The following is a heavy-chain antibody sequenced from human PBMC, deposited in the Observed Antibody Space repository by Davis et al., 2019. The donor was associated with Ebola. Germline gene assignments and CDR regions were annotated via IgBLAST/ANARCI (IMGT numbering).Heavy chain of an antibody. Sequence: SETLSLTCTVSGYSISSGYYWGWIRQPPGKGLEWIGSIYYSGSTYYNPSLKSRVTISVDTSKNQFSLKLSSVTAADTAVYYCASGSLLLWFGELFRGSGGMDVWGKGTTVTVSS. CDR1: GYSISSGYY. CDR2: IYYSGST. CDR3: ASGSLLLWFGELFRGSGGMDV. D-gene: IGHD3-10*01. J-gene: IGHJ6*04. V-gene: IGHV4-38-2*02.